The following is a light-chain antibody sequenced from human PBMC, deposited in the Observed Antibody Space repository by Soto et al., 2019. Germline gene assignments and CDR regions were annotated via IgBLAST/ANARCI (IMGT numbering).Light chain of an antibody. Sequence: QSVLTQPPSASGSPGQSVTISCSGTSSDVGAFNYVSWYQQQPGKAPKLIIYGVTKRPSGVPDRFSGSRSGFTASLTISGLQAEDEADYYCCSFVRSNALVFGGGTKLTVL. V-gene: IGLV2-8*01. CDR1: SSDVGAFNY. CDR3: CSFVRSNALV. J-gene: IGLJ2*01. CDR2: GVT.